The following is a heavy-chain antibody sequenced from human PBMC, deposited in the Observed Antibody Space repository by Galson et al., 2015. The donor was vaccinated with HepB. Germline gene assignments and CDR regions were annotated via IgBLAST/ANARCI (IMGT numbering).Heavy chain of an antibody. D-gene: IGHD4/OR15-4a*01. V-gene: IGHV3-30*18. Sequence: SLRLSCAASGFTFNCCGMQWVRQAPGKGLEWVAVVSSDGGTQFYADAVKGRFTISRDNSKNTLYLQMNSLRVEDTAVYYCAKESEKPQYGAYLDFWGQGILVTVSS. CDR3: AKESEKPQYGAYLDF. J-gene: IGHJ4*02. CDR1: GFTFNCCG. CDR2: VSSDGGTQ.